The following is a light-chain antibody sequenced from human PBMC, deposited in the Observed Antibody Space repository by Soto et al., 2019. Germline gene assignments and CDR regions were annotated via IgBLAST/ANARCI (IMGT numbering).Light chain of an antibody. CDR3: QKYDSAPLT. CDR2: AAT. CDR1: QDIRNY. J-gene: IGKJ4*01. V-gene: IGKV1-27*01. Sequence: DSQMTQSPSSLSASVGDRVTITCRATQDIRNYLAWYQQKPGKVPKLLIYAATTLQSGAPSRFSGSGSGTDFTLMISSLQPEDVATYYCQKYDSAPLTFGGGTKVEIK.